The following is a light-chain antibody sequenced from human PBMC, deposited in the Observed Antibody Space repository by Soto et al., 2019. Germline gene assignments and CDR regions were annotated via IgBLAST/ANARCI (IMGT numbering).Light chain of an antibody. CDR2: GAS. CDR3: QKFNKWPWT. V-gene: IGKV3-15*01. Sequence: EIVLTQSPATLSSFPGDRVTLSCRASQSVGSNLAWYQQKPGQAPRLLIYGASTRATGVPPRFSGSGSGTEFTLTISSLQSEDFAVYYCQKFNKWPWTFGQGTKVDIK. J-gene: IGKJ1*01. CDR1: QSVGSN.